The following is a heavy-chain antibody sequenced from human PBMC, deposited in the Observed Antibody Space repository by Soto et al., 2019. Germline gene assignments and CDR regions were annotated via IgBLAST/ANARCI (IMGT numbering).Heavy chain of an antibody. Sequence: PSETLSLTCTVSGGSISSGGYYWSWIRQHPGKGLEWIGYIYYSGSTYYNPSLKSRVTISVDTSKNQFSLKLISVTAADTAVYYCARVAFAGAAAYYFDYWGQGTLVTVSS. D-gene: IGHD6-13*01. CDR3: ARVAFAGAAAYYFDY. V-gene: IGHV4-31*03. CDR2: IYYSGST. CDR1: GGSISSGGYY. J-gene: IGHJ4*02.